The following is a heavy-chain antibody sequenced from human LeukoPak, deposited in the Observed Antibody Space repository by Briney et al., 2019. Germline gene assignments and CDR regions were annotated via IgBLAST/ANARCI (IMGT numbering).Heavy chain of an antibody. CDR1: GYTFTGYY. CDR2: INPNSGGT. V-gene: IGHV1-2*02. J-gene: IGHJ6*03. D-gene: IGHD1/OR15-1a*01. Sequence: ASVKVSCKASGYTFTGYYMHWVRQAPGQGLEWMGWINPNSGGTSYAQKFQGRVTMTRDTSISTAYMELSRLRSDDTAVYYCAARYNWDSYYYYMDVWGKGTTVTVSS. CDR3: AARYNWDSYYYYMDV.